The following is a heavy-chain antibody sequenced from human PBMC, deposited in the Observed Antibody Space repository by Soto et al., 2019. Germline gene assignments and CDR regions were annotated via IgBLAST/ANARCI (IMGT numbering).Heavy chain of an antibody. CDR3: VRGSSAWIGVDY. Sequence: DVQLVESGGGLGQPGGSLRLSCTASGFTFSSYWMHWVRQAPGEGLVCVSRINTDGSAMDYADSVKGRFTISRDNAKNTLYRQMNSLRAEDTAVYYCVRGSSAWIGVDYWGQGTLVTVSS. D-gene: IGHD6-19*01. J-gene: IGHJ4*02. CDR1: GFTFSSYW. V-gene: IGHV3-74*01. CDR2: INTDGSAM.